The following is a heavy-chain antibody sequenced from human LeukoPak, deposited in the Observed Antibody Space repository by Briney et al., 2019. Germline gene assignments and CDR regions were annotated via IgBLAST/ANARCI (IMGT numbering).Heavy chain of an antibody. CDR3: AKATQQLVRKLYFDY. Sequence: GGSLRLSCAASGFTFSSYAMSWVRQAPGKGLEWGSAISGSGGSTYYADSVKGRFTISRDNFKNTLYLQMNSLRAEDTAVYYCAKATQQLVRKLYFDYWGQGTLVTVSS. CDR2: ISGSGGST. D-gene: IGHD6-13*01. V-gene: IGHV3-23*01. CDR1: GFTFSSYA. J-gene: IGHJ4*02.